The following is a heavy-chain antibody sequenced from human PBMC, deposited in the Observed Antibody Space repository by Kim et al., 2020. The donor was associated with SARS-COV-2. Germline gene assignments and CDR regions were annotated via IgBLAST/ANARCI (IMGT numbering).Heavy chain of an antibody. J-gene: IGHJ3*01. V-gene: IGHV4-38-2*02. Sequence: SETLSLTCTVSGSSIGSGYYWGWIRQPPGRGLEWIGSISHSGNTYYNQSLQSRVTISVDTSKKQFFLKLSSVTAADTAVYYCARQVVSGGFNFDVWGQG. D-gene: IGHD6-25*01. CDR1: GSSIGSGYY. CDR3: ARQVVSGGFNFDV. CDR2: ISHSGNT.